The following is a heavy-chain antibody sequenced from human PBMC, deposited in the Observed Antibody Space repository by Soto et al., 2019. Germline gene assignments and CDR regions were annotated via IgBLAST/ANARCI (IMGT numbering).Heavy chain of an antibody. Sequence: QVRLQEWGPGLVKPSQTLSLECSVSGGSITTGGRYWSWIRQLPGKGLEWIGDIYYSGNTHYNASLKRRVTISVEAAKNQFSLKLSSVTAADTAVYYCAHALVFTGGAGFDIWGHGRLVTVSS. J-gene: IGHJ3*02. CDR1: GGSITTGGRY. CDR3: AHALVFTGGAGFDI. CDR2: IYYSGNT. V-gene: IGHV4-31*02. D-gene: IGHD2-8*02.